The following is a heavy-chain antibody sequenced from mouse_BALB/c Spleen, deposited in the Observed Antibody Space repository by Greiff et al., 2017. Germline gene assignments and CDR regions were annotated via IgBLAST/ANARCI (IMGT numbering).Heavy chain of an antibody. CDR1: GFTFSSYA. CDR3: ARDGGVSFAY. Sequence: EVKLVESGGGLVKPGGSLKLSCAASGFTFSSYAMSWVRQSPEKRLEWVAEISSGGSYTYYPDTVTGRFTISRDNAKNTLYLEMSSLRSEDTAMYYCARDGGVSFAYWGQGTLVTVSA. V-gene: IGHV5-9-4*01. J-gene: IGHJ3*01. CDR2: ISSGGSYT.